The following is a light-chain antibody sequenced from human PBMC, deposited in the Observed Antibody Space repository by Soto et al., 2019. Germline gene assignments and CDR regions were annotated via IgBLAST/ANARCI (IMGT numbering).Light chain of an antibody. CDR3: QQYYSMPLT. Sequence: DIVMTQSPDSLAVSLGERATINCKSSQSVLYSSNNKDYLAWYQQKPGQPPKLLISWASTRESGVPYRISGSGSGTDFTLSISSLQAEDVPVYYCQQYYSMPLTFGGGTEVEIK. V-gene: IGKV4-1*01. J-gene: IGKJ4*01. CDR1: QSVLYSSNNKDY. CDR2: WAS.